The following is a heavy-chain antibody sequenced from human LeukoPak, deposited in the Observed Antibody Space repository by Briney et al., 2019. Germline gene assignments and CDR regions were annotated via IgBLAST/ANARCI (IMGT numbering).Heavy chain of an antibody. Sequence: PSGTLSLTCTVSGGSISSYYWSWIRQPAGKGLEWIGRIYTSGSTNYNPSLKSRVTMSVDTSKNQFSLKLSSVTAADTAVYYCARSDSSSWYDDAFDIWGQGTMVTVSS. J-gene: IGHJ3*02. CDR3: ARSDSSSWYDDAFDI. CDR1: GGSISSYY. CDR2: IYTSGST. D-gene: IGHD6-13*01. V-gene: IGHV4-4*07.